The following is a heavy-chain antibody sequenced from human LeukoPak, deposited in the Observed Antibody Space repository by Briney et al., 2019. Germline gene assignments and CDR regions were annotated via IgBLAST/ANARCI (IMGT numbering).Heavy chain of an antibody. CDR3: TRLPHCSGGSCSYYYYYCMDV. Sequence: GGSLRLSCAASGFTFSGSAMHWVRQASGKGLEWVGRIRSKANSYATAYAASVKGRFTISRDDSKNTAYLQMNSLKTEDTAVYYCTRLPHCSGGSCSYYYYYCMDVWGKGTTVTVSS. CDR2: IRSKANSYAT. J-gene: IGHJ6*03. D-gene: IGHD2-15*01. V-gene: IGHV3-73*01. CDR1: GFTFSGSA.